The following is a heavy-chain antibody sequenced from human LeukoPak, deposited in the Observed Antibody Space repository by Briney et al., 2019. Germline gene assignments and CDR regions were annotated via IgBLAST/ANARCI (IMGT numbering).Heavy chain of an antibody. CDR3: ARQAYCGGDCYPYYFDY. CDR2: IYYSGST. V-gene: IGHV4-59*08. J-gene: IGHJ4*02. Sequence: MPSETLSLTCTVSGGSISSYYWSWIRQPPGKGLEWIGYIYYSGSTNYNPSLKSRVTISVDTSKNQFSLKLSSVTAADTAVYYCARQAYCGGDCYPYYFDYWGQGTLVTVSS. CDR1: GGSISSYY. D-gene: IGHD2-21*02.